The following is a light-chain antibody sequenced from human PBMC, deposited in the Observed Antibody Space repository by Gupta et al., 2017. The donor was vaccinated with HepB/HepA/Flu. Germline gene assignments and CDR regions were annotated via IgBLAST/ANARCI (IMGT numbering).Light chain of an antibody. J-gene: IGKJ2*01. V-gene: IGKV1-5*03. CDR2: KAS. CDR3: QQDNNYMPN. Sequence: DIQMTQSPSTLSASVGDRVTITCRASQSISNWLAWYQQKPGKAPNLLIYKASSVQSGVPSRFSGSGSGTEFTLTISSLQPEDFATYYCQQDNNYMPNFGQGTKMEIK. CDR1: QSISNW.